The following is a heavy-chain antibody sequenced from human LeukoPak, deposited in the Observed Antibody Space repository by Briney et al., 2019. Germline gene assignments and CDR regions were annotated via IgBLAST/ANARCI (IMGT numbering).Heavy chain of an antibody. Sequence: GGSLRLSCAASGFTVSSNYMSWVRQAPGKGLEWVSAISGSGGSTYYADSVKGRFTISRDNSKNTLYLQMDSLRAEDTAVYYCAKGQQTYYDFWSGSLAHYGMDVWGQGTTVTVSS. J-gene: IGHJ6*02. V-gene: IGHV3-23*01. CDR1: GFTVSSNY. CDR2: ISGSGGST. D-gene: IGHD3-3*01. CDR3: AKGQQTYYDFWSGSLAHYGMDV.